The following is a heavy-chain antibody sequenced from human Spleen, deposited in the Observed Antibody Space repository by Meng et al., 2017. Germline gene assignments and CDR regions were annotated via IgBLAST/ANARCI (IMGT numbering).Heavy chain of an antibody. CDR2: ISQGSGRT. CDR3: VRNEGYSFGA. CDR1: GYSISSSNW. V-gene: IGHV4-28*01. D-gene: IGHD2-21*01. Sequence: LQESGPGLVKPSDTLSLTCAVSGYSISSSNWWGWIRQPPGKGLEWIGEISQGSGRTNYNPSLKSRVTISLDKSKNQFSLNVNSVTAADTAVYYCVRNEGYSFGAWGQGTLVTVSS. J-gene: IGHJ5*02.